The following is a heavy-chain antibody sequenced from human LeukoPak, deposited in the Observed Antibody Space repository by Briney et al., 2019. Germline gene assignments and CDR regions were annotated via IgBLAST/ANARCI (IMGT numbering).Heavy chain of an antibody. CDR3: TGSRPYSALDY. V-gene: IGHV3-72*01. J-gene: IGHJ4*02. CDR1: GFTLSDHY. CDR2: IRNKANSYTT. D-gene: IGHD2-15*01. Sequence: GGSLRLSCAASGFTLSDHYMDWVRQAPGKGLEWVGRIRNKANSYTTEYAASVKGRFTISRDDSKNSLFLQMNRLKTEDTAVYYCTGSRPYSALDYWGQGALVTVSS.